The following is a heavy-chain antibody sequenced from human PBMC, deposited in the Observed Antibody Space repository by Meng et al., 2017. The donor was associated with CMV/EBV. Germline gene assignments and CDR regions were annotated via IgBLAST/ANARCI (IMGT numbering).Heavy chain of an antibody. Sequence: GGSLRLSCAASGFTFSSYWMSWVRQAPGKGLEWVANIKQDGSEKYYADSVKGRFTISRDNAKNSLYLQMNSLRAEDTAVYYCAEDWLGEGSLWAFDIWGQGTMVTVSS. CDR3: AEDWLGEGSLWAFDI. CDR1: GFTFSSYW. J-gene: IGHJ3*02. CDR2: IKQDGSEK. V-gene: IGHV3-7*01. D-gene: IGHD3-16*01.